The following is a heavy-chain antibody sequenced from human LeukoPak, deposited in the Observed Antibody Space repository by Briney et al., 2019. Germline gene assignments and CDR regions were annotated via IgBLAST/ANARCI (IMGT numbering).Heavy chain of an antibody. CDR3: AKRGYSGYDLDC. CDR2: ISYDGTNK. V-gene: IGHV3-30*18. J-gene: IGHJ4*02. D-gene: IGHD5-12*01. Sequence: GGSLRLSCAASGFTFSSYVMHWVRQAPGKGLEWVAGISYDGTNKHYADSVKGRFTISRDNSKNTLFLQMNSLRPEDTAVHYCAKRGYSGYDLDCWGQGTLVTVSS. CDR1: GFTFSSYV.